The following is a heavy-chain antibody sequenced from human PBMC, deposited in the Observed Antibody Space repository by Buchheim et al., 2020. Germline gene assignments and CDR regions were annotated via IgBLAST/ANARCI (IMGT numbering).Heavy chain of an antibody. Sequence: EVQLVQSGAEVKKPGESLRISCKGSGYSFTSYWISWVRQMPGKGLEWRGRIDPSDSYTNYSPSFQGNVTISADKSTSTAYLQWSSLKASDTAMYYCARKAIVVVPAADDAFDIWGQGT. V-gene: IGHV5-10-1*03. CDR3: ARKAIVVVPAADDAFDI. CDR1: GYSFTSYW. CDR2: IDPSDSYT. D-gene: IGHD2-2*01. J-gene: IGHJ3*02.